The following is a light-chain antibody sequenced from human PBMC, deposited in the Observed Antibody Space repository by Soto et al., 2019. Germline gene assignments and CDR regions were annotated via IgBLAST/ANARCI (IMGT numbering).Light chain of an antibody. Sequence: QSALTQPRSVSGSPGQSVTVSCIGTSSDVGDYNSVSWYQQHPGKAPKLMIYDVSKRPSGVPDRFSGSKSGNTASLTISGLRAEDEADYYCCSYVGSYSYVFGIGTKVTVL. CDR2: DVS. CDR3: CSYVGSYSYV. V-gene: IGLV2-11*01. J-gene: IGLJ1*01. CDR1: SSDVGDYNS.